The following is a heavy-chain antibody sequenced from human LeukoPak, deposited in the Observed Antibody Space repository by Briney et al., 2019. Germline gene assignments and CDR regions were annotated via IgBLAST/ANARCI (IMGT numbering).Heavy chain of an antibody. V-gene: IGHV3-48*03. CDR1: GFTFSSYE. CDR2: ISSSGSTI. J-gene: IGHJ4*02. D-gene: IGHD1-26*01. Sequence: GGSLRLSCAASGFTFSSYEMNWVRQAPGKGLEWVSYISSSGSTIYYADSVKGRFTISRNSAKNSLYLQMNSLRAEDTALYYCAKDMGHVGVALDWGQGTLVTVSS. CDR3: AKDMGHVGVALD.